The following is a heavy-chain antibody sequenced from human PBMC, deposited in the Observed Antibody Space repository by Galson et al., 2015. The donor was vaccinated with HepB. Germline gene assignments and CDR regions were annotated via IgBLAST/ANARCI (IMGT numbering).Heavy chain of an antibody. CDR2: MNPNSGAT. D-gene: IGHD2-8*02. CDR1: GYSFTSYD. V-gene: IGHV1-8*01. J-gene: IGHJ3*02. Sequence: CKASGYSFTSYDINWVRQAAGQGLEWMGWMNPNSGATGLAQKFQGRVIMTRNTSISTAYLQWSSLQASDAAMYYCTRLLCPGGVCHLEQDAFDIWGQGTMVTVSS. CDR3: TRLLCPGGVCHLEQDAFDI.